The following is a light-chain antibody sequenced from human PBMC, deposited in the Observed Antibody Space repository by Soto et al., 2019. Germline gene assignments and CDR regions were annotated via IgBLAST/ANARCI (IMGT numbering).Light chain of an antibody. J-gene: IGKJ1*01. CDR1: QTVSSSY. CDR3: QQRSNWPPT. CDR2: DAS. V-gene: IGKV3-11*01. Sequence: EIVLTQSPATLSLSPGERATLSCRASQTVSSSYLAWYQRRPGXXPXXXIYDASNRATGIPARFSGSGSGTDFTLTISSLEPEDFAVYYCQQRSNWPPTFGQGTKVDIK.